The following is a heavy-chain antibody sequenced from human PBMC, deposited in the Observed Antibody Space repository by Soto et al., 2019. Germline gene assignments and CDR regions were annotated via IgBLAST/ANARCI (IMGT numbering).Heavy chain of an antibody. D-gene: IGHD6-13*01. V-gene: IGHV1-69*01. CDR2: TIPLFGTA. CDR1: GGTFSTYS. Sequence: QVQLVQSGAEVKKPGSSVKVSCKASGGTFSTYSISWVRQAPGQGLQWMGGTIPLFGTANYAQKFQGRLTITADESTSTAYMELSSLRSEDTAVYYCARGGQHPKPSYSYTIDVWGQGTTVTVSS. CDR3: ARGGQHPKPSYSYTIDV. J-gene: IGHJ6*02.